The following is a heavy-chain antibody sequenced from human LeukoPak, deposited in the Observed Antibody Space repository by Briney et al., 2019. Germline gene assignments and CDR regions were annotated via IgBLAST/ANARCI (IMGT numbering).Heavy chain of an antibody. CDR2: ISASGAST. CDR1: GFTFTSCA. V-gene: IGHV3-23*01. J-gene: IGHJ3*02. D-gene: IGHD1-14*01. Sequence: GGSLRLSCAASGFTFTSCAMSWVRQAPGKGLEWVSAISASGASTYYADSVKGRFTISRDNSKDTVYVQMNSLRAEDTALYYCAKHRGRSRDNVDIWGQGTMVTVFS. CDR3: AKHRGRSRDNVDI.